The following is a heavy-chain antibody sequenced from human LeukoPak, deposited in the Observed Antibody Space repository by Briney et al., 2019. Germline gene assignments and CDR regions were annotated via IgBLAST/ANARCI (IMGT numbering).Heavy chain of an antibody. Sequence: GGSLRLSCAASGFTFSSYWMSWVRQAPGKGLEWVANIKQDGSETDYVDSVKGRFTISRDNAKNSLYLQMTSLRPEDTAVYYCARDMKESPYCSGGRCYSGFDYWGQGTLVTVSS. J-gene: IGHJ4*02. CDR3: ARDMKESPYCSGGRCYSGFDY. CDR1: GFTFSSYW. CDR2: IKQDGSET. V-gene: IGHV3-7*01. D-gene: IGHD2-15*01.